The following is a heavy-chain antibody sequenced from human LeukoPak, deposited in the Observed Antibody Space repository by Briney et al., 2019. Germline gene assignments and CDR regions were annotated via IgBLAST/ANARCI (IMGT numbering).Heavy chain of an antibody. CDR3: ARVVVQYLYYYYGMDV. CDR2: MNPNSGNT. V-gene: IGHV1-8*01. J-gene: IGHJ6*02. CDR1: GYTFTSYD. D-gene: IGHD3-22*01. Sequence: GASVKVSCKASGYTFTSYDINWVRQATGQGLEWMGWMNPNSGNTGYAQKFQGRVTMTRNTSISTAYMEPSSLRSEDTAVYYCARVVVQYLYYYYGMDVWGQGTTVNVSS.